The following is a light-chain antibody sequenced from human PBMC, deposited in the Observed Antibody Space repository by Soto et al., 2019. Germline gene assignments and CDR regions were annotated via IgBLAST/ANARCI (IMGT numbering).Light chain of an antibody. V-gene: IGLV2-14*01. CDR1: SSDVGGYNY. CDR3: SSYTSSSTGV. J-gene: IGLJ1*01. CDR2: EVS. Sequence: QSALTQPASVSGSPGQSITISCTGTSSDVGGYNYVSWYQQYPGKAPKLMIYEVSNRPSGVSNRFSGSKSGNTASLTISGLHTEDEADYYCSSYTSSSTGVFGTGTKVTVL.